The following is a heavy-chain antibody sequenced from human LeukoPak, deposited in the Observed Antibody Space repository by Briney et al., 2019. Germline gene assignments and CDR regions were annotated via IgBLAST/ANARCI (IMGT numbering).Heavy chain of an antibody. CDR3: ATYDFLTGYYKYYFDH. J-gene: IGHJ4*02. Sequence: ASVTVTFKASGYTFTTYAFSWVRQAPAQGLEWMGLISADNGNTNYAQKLQGRITMTTDTSTSTAYMELRSLRSDDTAVYYCATYDFLTGYYKYYFDHWGQGTLVTVSS. CDR1: GYTFTTYA. D-gene: IGHD3-9*01. CDR2: ISADNGNT. V-gene: IGHV1-18*01.